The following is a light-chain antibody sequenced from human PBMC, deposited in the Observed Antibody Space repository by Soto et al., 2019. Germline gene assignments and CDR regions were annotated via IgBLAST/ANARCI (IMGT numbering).Light chain of an antibody. V-gene: IGLV2-14*01. CDR1: SSDVGGYSY. CDR3: SSYTNSNTYV. Sequence: QSALTQPASVSGSPGQSITISCTGTSSDVGGYSYVSWYQQHPGKVPKLMIYEVNDRPSGVSNRFSGSKSGNTASLTISGLQTEDEADYYCSSYTNSNTYVFGTGTQLTVL. CDR2: EVN. J-gene: IGLJ1*01.